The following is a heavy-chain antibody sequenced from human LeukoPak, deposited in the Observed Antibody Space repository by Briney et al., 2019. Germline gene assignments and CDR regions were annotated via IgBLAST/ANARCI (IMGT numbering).Heavy chain of an antibody. CDR3: ARVGGTTGVSDY. CDR2: IYTSGST. Sequence: PETLSLTCTVSGGSISSYYWSWIRQPAGKGLEWIGRIYTSGSTNYNPSLKSRVTMSVDTSKNQFSLKLISVAAADTAVYYCARVGGTTGVSDYWGQGTLVTVSS. D-gene: IGHD1-1*01. J-gene: IGHJ4*02. V-gene: IGHV4-4*07. CDR1: GGSISSYY.